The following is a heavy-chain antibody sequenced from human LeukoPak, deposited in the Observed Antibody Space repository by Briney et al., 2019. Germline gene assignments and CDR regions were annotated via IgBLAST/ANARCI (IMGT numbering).Heavy chain of an antibody. V-gene: IGHV1-3*01. Sequence: EASVKVSRKASGYTFTSYAMHWVRQAPGQRLEWMGWINAGNGNTKYSQKFQGRVTITRDTSASTAYMELSSLRSEDTAVYYCARVRTYSSGPFGYWGQGTLVTVSS. CDR1: GYTFTSYA. D-gene: IGHD6-19*01. J-gene: IGHJ4*02. CDR2: INAGNGNT. CDR3: ARVRTYSSGPFGY.